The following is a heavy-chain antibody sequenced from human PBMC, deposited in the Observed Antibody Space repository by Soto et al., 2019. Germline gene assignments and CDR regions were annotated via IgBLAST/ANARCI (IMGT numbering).Heavy chain of an antibody. CDR1: GGSFSGYY. V-gene: IGHV4-34*01. J-gene: IGHJ4*02. D-gene: IGHD2-2*02. CDR2: INHSGST. CDR3: AGRELVVPAAIGIGY. Sequence: SETLSLTCAVYGGSFSGYYWSWIRQPPGKGLEWIGEINHSGSTNYNPSLKSRVTISVDTSKNQFSLKLSSVTAADTAVYYCAGRELVVPAAIGIGYWGQGTLVTVSS.